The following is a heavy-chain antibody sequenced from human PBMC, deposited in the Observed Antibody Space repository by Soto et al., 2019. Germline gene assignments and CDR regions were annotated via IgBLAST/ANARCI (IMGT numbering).Heavy chain of an antibody. V-gene: IGHV3-72*01. CDR1: GLIFSDYH. CDR2: IRRKANSYTT. J-gene: IGHJ6*04. CDR3: AMLGGWSGGSSGMDV. Sequence: EVQLVESGGGLVQPGGSLRLSCAASGLIFSDYHMDWVRQAPGKGLEWVGRIRRKANSYTTEYAASVKGRFTISRDDSKISLYLQMNSLKSEDTAVYYCAMLGGWSGGSSGMDVRGKGTTVTVSS. D-gene: IGHD6-19*01.